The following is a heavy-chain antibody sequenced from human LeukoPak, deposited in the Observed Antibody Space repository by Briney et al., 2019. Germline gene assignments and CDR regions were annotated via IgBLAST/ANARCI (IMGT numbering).Heavy chain of an antibody. J-gene: IGHJ4*02. CDR2: IWYDGSNK. CDR3: AKDEPQWLVDGWFDY. Sequence: PGGSLRLSCAASGFTFSNYGMHWARRGPGKGLEWVAVIWYDGSNKYYADSVKGRFTISRDNSKNTLYLQMNSLRAEDTAVYYCAKDEPQWLVDGWFDYWGQGTLVTVSS. CDR1: GFTFSNYG. V-gene: IGHV3-33*06. D-gene: IGHD6-19*01.